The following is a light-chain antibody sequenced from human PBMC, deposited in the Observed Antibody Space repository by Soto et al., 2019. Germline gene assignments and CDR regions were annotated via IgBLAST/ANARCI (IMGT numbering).Light chain of an antibody. V-gene: IGKV1-39*01. J-gene: IGKJ1*01. CDR2: AES. CDR1: QSIGSY. Sequence: DIEITQSPSSLSASVGDRVTITCRASQSIGSYVNWYQQKPGKAPNLLIYAESSLQSGVPSRFSGSGSGTDFTLTISSLQPEDSATYYCQQSYNTPRTFGQGTKVDI. CDR3: QQSYNTPRT.